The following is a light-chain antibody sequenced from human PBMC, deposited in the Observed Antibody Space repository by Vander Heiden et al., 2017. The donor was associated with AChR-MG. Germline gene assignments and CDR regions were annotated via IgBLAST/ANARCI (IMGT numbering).Light chain of an antibody. Sequence: IQMSQSPSTLSASVGDSVTIPCRANQTITTNLNWYQQKPGKAPTLLIYTASSLQTGVPSRFSGGGSATDFTLTISGLQPEDFATYYCQQSDSLPRTFGQGTQVEIK. V-gene: IGKV1-39*01. CDR2: TAS. CDR1: QTITTN. J-gene: IGKJ1*01. CDR3: QQSDSLPRT.